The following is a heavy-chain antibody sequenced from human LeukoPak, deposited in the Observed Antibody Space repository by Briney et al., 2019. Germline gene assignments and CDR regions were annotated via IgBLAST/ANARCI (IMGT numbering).Heavy chain of an antibody. CDR2: MNPNSGNT. Sequence: ASVKVSCKVSGYTFTSCDINWVRQATRQGLEWMGWMNPNSGNTGYGQSFQGRITMTRDISIGTAYMELSNLTPEDTAIYYCTRGSSGRRDNWGQGTLVTVSA. CDR3: TRGSSGRRDN. CDR1: GYTFTSCD. V-gene: IGHV1-8*01. J-gene: IGHJ4*02. D-gene: IGHD6-19*01.